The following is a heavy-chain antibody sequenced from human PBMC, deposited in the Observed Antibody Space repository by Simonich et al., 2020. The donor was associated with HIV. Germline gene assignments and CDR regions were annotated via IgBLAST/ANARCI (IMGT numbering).Heavy chain of an antibody. Sequence: QVQLQQWGAGLLKPSETLSLTCAVYGGSFSGNYWSWIRQPPGKGLEWIGENNHSGITNYKSSLNSRATISVDKSKNQFSLKLSSVTAADTAVYYCARLTAGGLGEYFQHWGQGTLVTVSS. V-gene: IGHV4-34*01. CDR1: GGSFSGNY. J-gene: IGHJ1*01. CDR2: NNHSGIT. D-gene: IGHD6-13*01. CDR3: ARLTAGGLGEYFQH.